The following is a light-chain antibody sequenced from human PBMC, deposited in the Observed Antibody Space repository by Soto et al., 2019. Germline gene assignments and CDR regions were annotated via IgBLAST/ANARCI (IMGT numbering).Light chain of an antibody. CDR1: KNDIGVYDF. V-gene: IGLV2-8*01. J-gene: IGLJ1*01. CDR3: QSYARSKNYV. CDR2: EVV. Sequence: QSVLTQPPSASGSPGQSVTISCSGTKNDIGVYDFVSWYQHHPGKAPRLIIYEVVQRPSGVPDRFSGSKSGNTASLTVSGLQAAEEADYSCQSYARSKNYVFGNGNKVT.